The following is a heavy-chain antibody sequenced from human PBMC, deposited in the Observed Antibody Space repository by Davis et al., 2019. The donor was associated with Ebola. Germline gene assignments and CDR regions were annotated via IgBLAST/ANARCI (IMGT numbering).Heavy chain of an antibody. Sequence: ASVKVSCKASGYTFNTHAIHWVRQAPGQSLEWMGWINADNGDRFYSQRFRDRLTISRDTSASTVYMELTGLGSEDTAVYYCARGGYSYEYYGMDVWGQGTTVTVSS. V-gene: IGHV1-3*01. CDR1: GYTFNTHA. CDR2: INADNGDR. J-gene: IGHJ6*02. D-gene: IGHD5-18*01. CDR3: ARGGYSYEYYGMDV.